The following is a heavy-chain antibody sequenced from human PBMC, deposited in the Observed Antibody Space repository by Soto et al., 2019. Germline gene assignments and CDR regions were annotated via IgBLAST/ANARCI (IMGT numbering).Heavy chain of an antibody. CDR1: GFTFRSYW. Sequence: EVQLVESGGGLVQPGGSLRLSCAASGFTFRSYWMSWVRQAPGKGLAWMAKRTEDGSEKYYVDSVKGRFPISSDYAKGSVDVEMNRLSAEATAVYCFASEGMYQNCYLVGMDVWGQGTTVTVSS. D-gene: IGHD2-15*01. CDR2: RTEDGSEK. CDR3: ASEGMYQNCYLVGMDV. J-gene: IGHJ6*02. V-gene: IGHV3-7*04.